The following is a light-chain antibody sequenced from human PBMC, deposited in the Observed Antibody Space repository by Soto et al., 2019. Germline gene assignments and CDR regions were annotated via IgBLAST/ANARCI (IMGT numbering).Light chain of an antibody. CDR1: QSISGF. CDR2: AAS. J-gene: IGKJ5*01. Sequence: DIQMTQSPSSLSASVGDRVTITCRASQSISGFLTWYQQLPWKAPKLLIFAASGLQSGVPSRFSVSGSGTDFTLTISSLQHEDFATYYCQQSYSSPITFGQGTRLEIK. CDR3: QQSYSSPIT. V-gene: IGKV1-39*01.